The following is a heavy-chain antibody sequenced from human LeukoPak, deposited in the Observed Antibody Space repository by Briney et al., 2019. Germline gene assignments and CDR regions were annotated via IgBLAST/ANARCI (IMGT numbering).Heavy chain of an antibody. CDR2: MNPNSGNT. CDR1: GYTFTSYD. CDR3: ARFSVHPTLHDY. Sequence: ASVKLSCKASGYTFTSYDINWVRQATGQGLEWMGWMNPNSGNTGYAQKFQGRVTMTRNTSISTAYMELSSLRSEDTAVYYCARFSVHPTLHDYWGQGTLVTVSS. V-gene: IGHV1-8*01. D-gene: IGHD1-1*01. J-gene: IGHJ4*02.